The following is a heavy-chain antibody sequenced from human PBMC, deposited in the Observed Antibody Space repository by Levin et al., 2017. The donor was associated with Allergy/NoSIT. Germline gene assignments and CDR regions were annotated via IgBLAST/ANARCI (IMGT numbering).Heavy chain of an antibody. J-gene: IGHJ3*02. CDR3: ARTQRGANAFDI. CDR1: GFTFSSYW. Sequence: AGGSLRLSCAASGFTFSSYWMHWVRQAPGKGLVWVSRINLDGSSKTYADSVKGRFTISRDNAKNTLYLQINSLRVEDTAVYYCARTQRGANAFDIWGHGTMVTVSS. V-gene: IGHV3-74*03. CDR2: INLDGSSK. D-gene: IGHD3-10*01.